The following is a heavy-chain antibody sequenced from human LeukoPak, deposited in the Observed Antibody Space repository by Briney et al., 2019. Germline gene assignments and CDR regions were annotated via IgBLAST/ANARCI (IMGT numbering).Heavy chain of an antibody. CDR3: ARIRGGSIEDYFDY. V-gene: IGHV4-39*07. CDR2: IYYSGST. J-gene: IGHJ4*02. CDR1: GGSISSSSYY. D-gene: IGHD3-16*01. Sequence: SETLSLTCTVSGGSISSSSYYWGWIRQPPGKGLEWIGSIYYSGSTNYNPSLKSRVTISVDTSKNQFSLKLSSVTAADTAVYYCARIRGGSIEDYFDYWGQGTLVTVSS.